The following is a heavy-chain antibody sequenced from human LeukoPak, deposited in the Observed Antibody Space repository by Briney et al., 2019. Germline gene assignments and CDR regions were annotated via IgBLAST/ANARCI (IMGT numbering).Heavy chain of an antibody. CDR1: GYTFTRYY. CDR3: ARWLQWDYYYYMDV. D-gene: IGHD5-24*01. Sequence: ASVKVSCKASGYTFTRYYMHWVRQAPGQGLEWMGWINPNSGGTNYAQKFQGRVTMTRDTSISTAYMELSRLRSDDTAVYYCARWLQWDYYYYMDVWGKGTTVTVSS. CDR2: INPNSGGT. J-gene: IGHJ6*03. V-gene: IGHV1-2*02.